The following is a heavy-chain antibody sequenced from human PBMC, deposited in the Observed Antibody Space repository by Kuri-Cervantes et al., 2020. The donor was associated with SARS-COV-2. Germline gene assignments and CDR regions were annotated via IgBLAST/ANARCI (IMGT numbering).Heavy chain of an antibody. D-gene: IGHD3-10*01. CDR1: GGSISSGSYY. J-gene: IGHJ4*02. Sequence: LRLSCTVSGGSISSGSYYWSWIRQPAGKGLEWIGYIYTSGSTNYNPSLKSRVTISVDTSKNQFSLKLSSVTAADTAVYYCARVFDYGSGSPRAFDYWGQGTLVTVSS. CDR2: IYTSGST. CDR3: ARVFDYGSGSPRAFDY. V-gene: IGHV4-61*09.